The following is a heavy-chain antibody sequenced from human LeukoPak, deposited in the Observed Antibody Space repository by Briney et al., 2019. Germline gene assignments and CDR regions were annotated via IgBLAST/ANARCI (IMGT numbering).Heavy chain of an antibody. CDR2: IYYTGST. Sequence: PGGSLRLSCAASGFTFRSYWMSWVRQAPGKGLEWIGSIYYTGSTYYNPSLNSRVTILVDTSKSQFSLKLTSVTAADTAVYYCARAPRGDFWGGYPDVWGKGTTVTVSS. CDR1: GFTFRSYW. V-gene: IGHV4-39*07. D-gene: IGHD3-3*01. CDR3: ARAPRGDFWGGYPDV. J-gene: IGHJ6*04.